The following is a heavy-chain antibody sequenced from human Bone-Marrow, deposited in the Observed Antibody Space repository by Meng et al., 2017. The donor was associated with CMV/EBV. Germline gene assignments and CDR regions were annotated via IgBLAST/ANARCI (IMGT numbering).Heavy chain of an antibody. CDR2: IYYSGGT. Sequence: GGSGSSGGYYWCWVRQPPGKGLEWIGYIYYSGGTNYTPSLKSRVTISVDTSKDQFSLKLSSVTAADTAVYYCARIDYGAEYFDYWGQGALVTVSS. CDR1: GGSGSSGGYY. J-gene: IGHJ4*02. V-gene: IGHV4-61*08. D-gene: IGHD4-17*01. CDR3: ARIDYGAEYFDY.